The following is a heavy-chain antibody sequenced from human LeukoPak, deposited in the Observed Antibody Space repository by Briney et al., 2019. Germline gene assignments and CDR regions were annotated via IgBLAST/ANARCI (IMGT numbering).Heavy chain of an antibody. Sequence: GASVKVSCKASGYTFTSYGISWVRQAPGQGLEWMGWISAYNGNTNYAQKLQGRVTMTTDTSTSTAYRELRSLRSDDTAVYYCARDTHYYGSGSSYWGQGTLVTVSS. V-gene: IGHV1-18*04. CDR3: ARDTHYYGSGSSY. CDR1: GYTFTSYG. CDR2: ISAYNGNT. J-gene: IGHJ4*02. D-gene: IGHD3-10*01.